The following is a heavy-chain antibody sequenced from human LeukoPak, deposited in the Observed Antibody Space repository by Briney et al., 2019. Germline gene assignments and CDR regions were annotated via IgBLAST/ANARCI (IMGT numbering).Heavy chain of an antibody. Sequence: GGSLRLSCAASGFTFSSYAMSWVRQAPGKGLERVSAISGSGGSTYYADSVKGRFTISRDNSKNTLYLQMNSLRAEDTAVYYCAKETWSSTSSGSPAFDISGQGTMVTVSS. CDR1: GFTFSSYA. D-gene: IGHD6-6*01. CDR3: AKETWSSTSSGSPAFDI. CDR2: ISGSGGST. J-gene: IGHJ3*02. V-gene: IGHV3-23*01.